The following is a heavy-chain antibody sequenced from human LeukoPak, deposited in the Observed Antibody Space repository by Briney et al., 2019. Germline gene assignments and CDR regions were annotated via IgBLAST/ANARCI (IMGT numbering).Heavy chain of an antibody. CDR3: VRRAKGNSYFDP. CDR2: TYYTCKWSG. J-gene: IGHJ5*02. Sequence: SQTLSLTCAISGDSVSSGSSSWHWVRQSPSRGLEWLGRTYYTCKWSGDSELSVRSRIAINPDTSKNQFTLQLISVTGDDTAVYYCVRRAKGNSYFDPWGQGTLVVVSS. V-gene: IGHV6-1*01. CDR1: GDSVSSGSSS. D-gene: IGHD4-23*01.